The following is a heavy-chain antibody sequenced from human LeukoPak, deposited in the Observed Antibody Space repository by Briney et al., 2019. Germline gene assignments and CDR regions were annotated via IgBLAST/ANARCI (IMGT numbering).Heavy chain of an antibody. Sequence: ASVKVSCKASGGTFSSYAISWVRQAPGQGLEWMGRTIPIFGTANYAQKFQGRVTITTDESTSTAYMELSSLRSEDTAVYYCARDRGYGDYGPFDYWGQGTLVTVSS. V-gene: IGHV1-69*05. J-gene: IGHJ4*02. CDR2: TIPIFGTA. CDR3: ARDRGYGDYGPFDY. CDR1: GGTFSSYA. D-gene: IGHD4-17*01.